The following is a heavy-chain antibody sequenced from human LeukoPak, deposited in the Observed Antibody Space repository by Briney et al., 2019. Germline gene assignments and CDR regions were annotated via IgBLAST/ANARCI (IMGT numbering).Heavy chain of an antibody. CDR2: IYSTGST. CDR1: GGSISSYY. V-gene: IGHV4-4*07. Sequence: SETLSLTGTVSGGSISSYYWSWIRQPAGNGLEWIGRIYSTGSTNYNPSFQSRVTMSVDTSKNQFSLQLSSMTAADTAVYYCARDGYNPPFYFDYWGQGTLVTVSS. D-gene: IGHD5-24*01. CDR3: ARDGYNPPFYFDY. J-gene: IGHJ4*02.